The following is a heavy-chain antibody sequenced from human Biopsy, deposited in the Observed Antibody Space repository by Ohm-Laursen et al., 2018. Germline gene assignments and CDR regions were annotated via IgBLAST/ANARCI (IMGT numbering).Heavy chain of an antibody. D-gene: IGHD2-15*01. Sequence: GTLSLTCAVFGKTFSDYQWSWIRQPPGEGLEWIGQINQAGTTNYNPSLKSRVSISADASKYEFSLRLTSVTAADTAVYLCGNEVRGRDYWGLGAQVTVSS. CDR3: GNEVRGRDY. CDR2: INQAGTT. V-gene: IGHV4-34*08. CDR1: GKTFSDYQ. J-gene: IGHJ4*02.